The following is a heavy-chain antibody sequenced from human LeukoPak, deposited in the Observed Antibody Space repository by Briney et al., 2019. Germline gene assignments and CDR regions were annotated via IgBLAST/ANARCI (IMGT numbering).Heavy chain of an antibody. CDR3: ARDSDFAYYDSSGYYLDY. V-gene: IGHV3-30*03. D-gene: IGHD3-22*01. J-gene: IGHJ4*02. CDR1: GFTFSSYS. CDR2: ISYDGSNK. Sequence: PGGSLRLSCAASGFTFSSYSMNWVRQAPGKGLEWVAVISYDGSNKYYADSVKGRFTISRDNSKNTLYLQMNSLRAEDTAVYYCARDSDFAYYDSSGYYLDYWGQGTLVTVSS.